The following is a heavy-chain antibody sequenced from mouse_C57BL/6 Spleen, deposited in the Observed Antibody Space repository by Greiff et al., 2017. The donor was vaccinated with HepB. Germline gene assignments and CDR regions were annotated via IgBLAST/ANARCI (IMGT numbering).Heavy chain of an antibody. CDR3: ARGVTSDAMDY. CDR1: GYAFSSSW. CDR2: IYPGDGDT. J-gene: IGHJ4*01. D-gene: IGHD2-2*01. V-gene: IGHV1-82*01. Sequence: VQLQQSGPELVKPGASVKISCKASGYAFSSSWMNWVKQRPGKGLEWIGRIYPGDGDTNYNGKFKGKATLTADKSSSTAYMQLSSLTSEDSAVYFCARGVTSDAMDYGGQGTSVTVSS.